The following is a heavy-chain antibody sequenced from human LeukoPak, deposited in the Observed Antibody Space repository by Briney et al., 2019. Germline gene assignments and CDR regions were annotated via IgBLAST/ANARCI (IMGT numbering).Heavy chain of an antibody. J-gene: IGHJ4*02. CDR1: GNYW. V-gene: IGHV3-74*01. CDR3: VSFYEAY. D-gene: IGHD2/OR15-2a*01. Sequence: GGSQRLSCAASGNYWMHYDRQAPGKGLVWVSQINSDGSWTSYADSVKGRFTISKDNAKNTVYLQMDSLRAEDTAVYYCVSFYEAYWGRGTLVTVSS. CDR2: INSDGSWT.